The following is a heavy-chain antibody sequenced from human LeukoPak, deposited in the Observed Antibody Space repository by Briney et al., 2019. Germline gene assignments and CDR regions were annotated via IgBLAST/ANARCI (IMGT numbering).Heavy chain of an antibody. Sequence: ETLSLTCTVSGGSISSSSYYWGWIRQPPGKGLEWIGSIYYSGSTYYNPSLKSRVTISVDTSKNQFSLKLSSVTAADTAVYYCARGGPVDYWGQGTLVTVSS. J-gene: IGHJ4*02. CDR3: ARGGPVDY. V-gene: IGHV4-39*07. CDR2: IYYSGST. CDR1: GGSISSSSYY.